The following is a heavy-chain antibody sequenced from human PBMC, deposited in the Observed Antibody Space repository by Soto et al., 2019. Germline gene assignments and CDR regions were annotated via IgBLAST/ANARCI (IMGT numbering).Heavy chain of an antibody. D-gene: IGHD6-6*01. J-gene: IGHJ4*02. CDR2: IYYSGST. CDR1: GGSISSSSYY. CDR3: ARHASIAARPGAVDY. Sequence: SETLSLTCTVSGGSISSSSYYWGWIRQPPGKGLEWIGSIYYSGSTYYNPSLKSRVTISVDTSKNQFSLKLSSVTAADTAVYYCARHASIAARPGAVDYWGQGTLVTVSS. V-gene: IGHV4-39*01.